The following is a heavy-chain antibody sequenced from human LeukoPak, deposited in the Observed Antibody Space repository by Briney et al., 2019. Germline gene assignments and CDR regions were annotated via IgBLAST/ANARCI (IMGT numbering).Heavy chain of an antibody. J-gene: IGHJ4*02. D-gene: IGHD6-13*01. CDR3: ARGRYSSSWGQRGYYLDY. CDR2: INHSGST. V-gene: IGHV4-34*01. CDR1: GGSFSGYY. Sequence: SETLSLTCAVYGGSFSGYYWSWIRQPPGKGLEWIGEINHSGSTNYNPSLKSRVTISVDTSKNQFSLKLSSVTAADTAVYYCARGRYSSSWGQRGYYLDYWGQGTLVTVSS.